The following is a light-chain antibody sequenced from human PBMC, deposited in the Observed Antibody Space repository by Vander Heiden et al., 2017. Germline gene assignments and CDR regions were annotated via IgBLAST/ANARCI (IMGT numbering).Light chain of an antibody. CDR2: GNN. J-gene: IGLJ1*01. CDR3: ATWDDTLNGYV. Sequence: SLLTQPLSASATPAPSLTISSSGSNSNIGINAVKWYQQLPGAAPKLLMYGNNQRPSGVPDRFSGSKSGASASLAISGLQSEDEADYYCATWDDTLNGYVFGTGTKVTVL. CDR1: NSNIGINA. V-gene: IGLV1-44*01.